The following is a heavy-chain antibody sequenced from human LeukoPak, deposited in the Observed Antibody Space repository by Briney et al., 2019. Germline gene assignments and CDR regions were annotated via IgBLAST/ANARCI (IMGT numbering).Heavy chain of an antibody. Sequence: GGSLRLSCAASGFPFDNTWMHWVRQAPGKGLVWVSLINNDGSITNYADSVKGRFTISRDNAKNTVCLQMNSLRAEDTAVYYCAIGGTYGSGSWGQGTLVTVSS. J-gene: IGHJ4*02. CDR2: INNDGSIT. CDR1: GFPFDNTW. D-gene: IGHD3-10*01. V-gene: IGHV3-74*01. CDR3: AIGGTYGSGS.